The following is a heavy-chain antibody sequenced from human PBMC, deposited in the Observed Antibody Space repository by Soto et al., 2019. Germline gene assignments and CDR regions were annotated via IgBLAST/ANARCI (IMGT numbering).Heavy chain of an antibody. J-gene: IGHJ4*02. Sequence: QLQLQESGSGLVKPSQTLSLTCAVSVGSFRSGGNAWSWIRQPPGKGLDWIGYVYHSESAFYNPSLKSRVTISLDRAKNQFSLKLTSVTAADTAVYYCARADSGSYSFWGQGTLVTVSS. V-gene: IGHV4-30-2*01. CDR3: ARADSGSYSF. CDR2: VYHSESA. D-gene: IGHD1-26*01. CDR1: VGSFRSGGNA.